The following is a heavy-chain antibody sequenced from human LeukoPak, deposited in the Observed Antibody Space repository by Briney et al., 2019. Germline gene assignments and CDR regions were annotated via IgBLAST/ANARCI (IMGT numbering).Heavy chain of an antibody. Sequence: PSETLSLTCTVSGGSISSSSYYWGWIRQPPGKGLGWIGSIYYSGSTYYNPSLKSRVTISVDTSKNQFSLKLSSVTAADTAVYYCAIDVYIVVVPAASWFDPWGQGTLVTVSS. V-gene: IGHV4-39*02. D-gene: IGHD2-2*01. CDR3: AIDVYIVVVPAASWFDP. CDR1: GGSISSSSYY. J-gene: IGHJ5*02. CDR2: IYYSGST.